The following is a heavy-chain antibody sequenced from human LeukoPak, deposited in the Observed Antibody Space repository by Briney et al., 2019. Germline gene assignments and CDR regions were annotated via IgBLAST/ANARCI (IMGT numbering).Heavy chain of an antibody. CDR3: ARRSPAVVVVAATRAYFDY. D-gene: IGHD2-15*01. CDR1: GGSFSGYY. V-gene: IGHV4-34*01. J-gene: IGHJ4*02. CDR2: INHSGNT. Sequence: SETLSLTCAVYGGSFSGYYWSWIRQPPRKGLEWIGEINHSGNTNYNPSLKSRVTISVDTSKNQFSLKLSSVTAADTAVYYCARRSPAVVVVAATRAYFDYWGQGTLVTVSS.